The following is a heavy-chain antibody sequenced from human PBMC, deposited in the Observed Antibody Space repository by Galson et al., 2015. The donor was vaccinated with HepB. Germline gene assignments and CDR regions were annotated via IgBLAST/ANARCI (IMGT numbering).Heavy chain of an antibody. V-gene: IGHV1-69*13. Sequence: SVKVSCKASGGTFSSYAISWVRQAPGQGLEWMGGIIPIFGTANYAQKFQGRVTITADESTSTAYMELSSLRSEDTAVYYCARDLYDGYGDYVIWYFDLWGRGTLVTVSS. J-gene: IGHJ2*01. CDR2: IIPIFGTA. D-gene: IGHD4-17*01. CDR1: GGTFSSYA. CDR3: ARDLYDGYGDYVIWYFDL.